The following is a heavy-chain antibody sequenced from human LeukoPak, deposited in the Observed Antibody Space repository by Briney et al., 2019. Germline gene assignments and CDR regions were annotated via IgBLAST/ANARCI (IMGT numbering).Heavy chain of an antibody. CDR2: ISDSGDST. D-gene: IGHD3-10*01. J-gene: IGHJ3*02. Sequence: GGSLRLSCAASGFTFSSYAMSWVRQAPRKGLEWVSGISDSGDSTYYADSVKGRLTISRDNSKNTLWLQMNSLRAEDTAVFYCARGEVFFDIWGQGTMVTVSS. V-gene: IGHV3-23*01. CDR1: GFTFSSYA. CDR3: ARGEVFFDI.